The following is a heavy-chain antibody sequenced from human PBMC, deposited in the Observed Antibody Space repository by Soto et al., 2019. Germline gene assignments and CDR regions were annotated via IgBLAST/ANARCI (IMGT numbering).Heavy chain of an antibody. V-gene: IGHV4-39*01. Sequence: SETLSLTCTVSGGSISSSSYYWGWIRQPPGKGLEWIGSIYYSGSTYYNPSLKSRVTISVDTSKNQFSLKLSSVTAADTAVYYCARQVGDMVRGVITHYYGMDVWGQGTTVTVSS. J-gene: IGHJ6*02. CDR1: GGSISSSSYY. CDR3: ARQVGDMVRGVITHYYGMDV. D-gene: IGHD3-10*01. CDR2: IYYSGST.